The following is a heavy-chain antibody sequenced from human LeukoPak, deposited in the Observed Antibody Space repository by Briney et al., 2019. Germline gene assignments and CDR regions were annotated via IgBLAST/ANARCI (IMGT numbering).Heavy chain of an antibody. D-gene: IGHD5-18*01. V-gene: IGHV4-38-2*02. CDR2: IYHSGST. J-gene: IGHJ4*02. CDR3: ARETRISYSYFHF. CDR1: GYSISSGYY. Sequence: SETRSLTCTVSGYSISSGYYWGWIRQPPGKGLEWIGSIYHSGSTYYNPSLKSRVTISVDTSKNQFSLKLSSVTAEDTAVYYCARETRISYSYFHFWGQGTLVTVSS.